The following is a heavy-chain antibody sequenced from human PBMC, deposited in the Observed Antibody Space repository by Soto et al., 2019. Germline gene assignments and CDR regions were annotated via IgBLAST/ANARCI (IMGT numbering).Heavy chain of an antibody. V-gene: IGHV3-48*02. CDR3: ARGRVGTAYFDY. CDR1: GFTFTSNS. CDR2: ITSSSSSTI. D-gene: IGHD2-21*02. Sequence: GGSLRLSCAASGFTFTSNSINWVRQAPGKGLEWISYITSSSSSTIYYADSVKGRFTISRDNAKNSLYLQMNSLRDDDTAVYYCARGRVGTAYFDYWGQGALVTVSS. J-gene: IGHJ4*02.